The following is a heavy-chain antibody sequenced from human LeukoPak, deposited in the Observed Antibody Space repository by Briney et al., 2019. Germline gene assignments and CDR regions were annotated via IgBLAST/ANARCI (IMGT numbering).Heavy chain of an antibody. CDR2: IYYSGST. J-gene: IGHJ3*02. V-gene: IGHV4-39*01. CDR3: ARRGDSSGNDAFDI. CDR1: GGSISSSSYY. Sequence: SETLSLTCTVSGGSISSSSYYWGWIRQSPGKGLEWIGSIYYSGSTYYNPSLKSRVTISVDTSKNQFSLKLSSVTAADTAVSYCARRGDSSGNDAFDIWGQGTMVTVSS. D-gene: IGHD3-22*01.